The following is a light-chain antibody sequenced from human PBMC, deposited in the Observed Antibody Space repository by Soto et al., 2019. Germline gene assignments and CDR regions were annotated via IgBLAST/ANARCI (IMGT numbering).Light chain of an antibody. CDR2: GAS. J-gene: IGKJ1*01. CDR3: QQYNNWPRT. V-gene: IGKV3-15*01. CDR1: QSVSSN. Sequence: ELVMTQSPATQSVSPVERATLSCRASQSVSSNLAWYQQKPGQAPRLLIYGASTRATGIPARFSGSGSGTEFTLTISSLQSEDFAVYYCQQYNNWPRTFGQGTKVDIK.